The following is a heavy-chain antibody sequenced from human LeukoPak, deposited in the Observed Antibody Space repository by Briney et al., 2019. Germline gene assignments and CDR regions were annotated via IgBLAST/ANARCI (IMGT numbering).Heavy chain of an antibody. Sequence: GGSLRLSCAASGFTFSNAWMSWVRQAPGKGLEWVGRIKSKTDGGTTDYAAPVKGRFTISRDDSKNTLYLQMNSLKTEDTAVYYCTTDIVGATNWFDPWGQGTLVTVSS. CDR3: TTDIVGATNWFDP. V-gene: IGHV3-15*01. D-gene: IGHD1-26*01. CDR2: IKSKTDGGTT. CDR1: GFTFSNAW. J-gene: IGHJ5*02.